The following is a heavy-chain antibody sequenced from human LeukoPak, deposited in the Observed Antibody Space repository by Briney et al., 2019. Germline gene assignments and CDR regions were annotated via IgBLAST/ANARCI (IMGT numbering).Heavy chain of an antibody. J-gene: IGHJ4*02. CDR3: ARTTSNGSADY. CDR2: IFYSGST. Sequence: PSETLSLTCTVSGGSISGYYWSWIRQPPGKGLGWIAYIFYSGSTNYNPSLKSRVTISVDTSKNQFSLKLSSVTAADTAVYYCARTTSNGSADYWGQGTLVTVSS. CDR1: GGSISGYY. V-gene: IGHV4-59*01. D-gene: IGHD2-2*01.